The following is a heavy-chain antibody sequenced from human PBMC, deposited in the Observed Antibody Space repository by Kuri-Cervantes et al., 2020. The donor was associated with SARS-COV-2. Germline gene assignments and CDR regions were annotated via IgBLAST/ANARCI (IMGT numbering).Heavy chain of an antibody. J-gene: IGHJ4*02. CDR3: ARRDSSSWWGVGVTDY. CDR2: IYHSGST. CDR1: GYSISSGYY. V-gene: IGHV4-38-2*01. Sequence: SETLSLTCAVSGYSISSGYYWGWIRQPPGKGLEWIGSIYHSGSTYYNPSLKSRVTISVDTSKNQFSLKLSSVTAADTAVYYCARRDSSSWWGVGVTDYWGQGTLVTVSS. D-gene: IGHD6-13*01.